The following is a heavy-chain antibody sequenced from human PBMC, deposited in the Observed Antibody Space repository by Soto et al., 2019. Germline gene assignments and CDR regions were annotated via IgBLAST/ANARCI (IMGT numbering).Heavy chain of an antibody. Sequence: EVQLVESGGGLVQPGRSLRLSCAASGFTFDDYAMQWVRQPPGKGLEWVSGITWNSGSKDYACSVQGRFTISRDNRKISLYLQMNSLRGEDTALYCCTTTYPNDDSRVVAYWGQGKRVTGSS. J-gene: IGHJ4*02. CDR2: ITWNSGSK. CDR1: GFTFDDYA. CDR3: TTTYPNDDSRVVAY. V-gene: IGHV3-9*01. D-gene: IGHD1-1*01.